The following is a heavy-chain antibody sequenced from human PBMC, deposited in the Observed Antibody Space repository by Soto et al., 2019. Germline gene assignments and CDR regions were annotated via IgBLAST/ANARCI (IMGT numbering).Heavy chain of an antibody. D-gene: IGHD3-22*01. CDR2: ISAYNGNT. Sequence: QVQLVQSGAEVKKPGASVKVSCKASGYTFTSYGISWVRQAPGQGLEWMGWISAYNGNTNYAQKLQGRVTMTTDTSTSTAYMELRSLRSDDTAVYYCARVTAPHDSSGYYWPPFDYWGQGTLVTVSS. CDR1: GYTFTSYG. V-gene: IGHV1-18*01. CDR3: ARVTAPHDSSGYYWPPFDY. J-gene: IGHJ4*02.